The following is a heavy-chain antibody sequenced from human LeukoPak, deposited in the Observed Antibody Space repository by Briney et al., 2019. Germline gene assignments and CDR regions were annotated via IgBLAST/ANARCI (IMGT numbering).Heavy chain of an antibody. CDR2: IKSETDGGTT. D-gene: IGHD2-2*01. Sequence: GSLRLSCGASGFTFSNAWMSWVRQAPGKGLEWVGRIKSETDGGTTDYAASVKGRFTISRDDSKSTLYLQMNSLKTEDTAVYYCSGYSSTSCSSLYMDVWGKGTTVTVSS. CDR3: SGYSSTSCSSLYMDV. CDR1: GFTFSNAW. V-gene: IGHV3-15*01. J-gene: IGHJ6*03.